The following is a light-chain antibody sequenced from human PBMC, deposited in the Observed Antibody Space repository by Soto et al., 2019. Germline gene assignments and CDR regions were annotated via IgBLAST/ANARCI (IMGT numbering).Light chain of an antibody. CDR3: SSHAGNNDFV. CDR2: EVN. J-gene: IGLJ7*01. V-gene: IGLV2-8*01. CDR1: SSVY. Sequence: QSVLTQPPSASGSPGQSVTISCTGTSSVYVSWYQQHPVKAPKLIIYEVNKRPSGVPDRFSGSKSGNTASLTVSGLQAEDEADYYCSSHAGNNDFVFGTGTQLTVL.